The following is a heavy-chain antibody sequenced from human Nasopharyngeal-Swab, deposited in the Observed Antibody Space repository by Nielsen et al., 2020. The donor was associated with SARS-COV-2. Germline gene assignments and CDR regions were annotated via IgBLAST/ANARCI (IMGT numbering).Heavy chain of an antibody. J-gene: IGHJ3*02. V-gene: IGHV1-3*01. CDR3: ASNGFGELPPDAFDI. Sequence: ASVKVSCKASGYTFTSYAMHWVRQAPGQRLEWMGWINAGNGNTKYSQKFQGRVTITADESTSTAYMELSSLRSEDTAVYYCASNGFGELPPDAFDIWGQGTMVTVSS. CDR2: INAGNGNT. CDR1: GYTFTSYA. D-gene: IGHD3-10*01.